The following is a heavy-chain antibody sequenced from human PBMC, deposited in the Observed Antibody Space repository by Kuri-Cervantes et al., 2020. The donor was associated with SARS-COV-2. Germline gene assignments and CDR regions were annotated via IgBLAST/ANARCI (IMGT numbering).Heavy chain of an antibody. J-gene: IGHJ4*02. V-gene: IGHV4-4*07. CDR1: GGSISSYY. Sequence: SETLSLTCTVSGGSISSYYWSWIRQPDGKGLEWIGRIYTSGSTNYNPSLKSRATMSVDTSKNQFSLKLSSVTAADTAIYYCARHYAFDRFHKWGQGTQGTVSS. D-gene: IGHD3-9*01. CDR3: ARHYAFDRFHK. CDR2: IYTSGST.